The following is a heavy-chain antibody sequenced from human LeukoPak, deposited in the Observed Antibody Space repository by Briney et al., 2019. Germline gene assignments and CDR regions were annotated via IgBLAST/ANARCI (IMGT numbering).Heavy chain of an antibody. V-gene: IGHV4-38-2*01. CDR1: GYSISSVYY. D-gene: IGHD3-9*01. CDR2: IYHSGST. CDR3: ARWGREYYDILMRSYYFDY. J-gene: IGHJ4*02. Sequence: PSETLSLTCAVSGYSISSVYYWGWIRQPPGKGLEWIGSIYHSGSTYYNPSLKSRVTISVDMSKNHFSLKLSSVTAADTAVYYCARWGREYYDILMRSYYFDYWGQGTLVTVSS.